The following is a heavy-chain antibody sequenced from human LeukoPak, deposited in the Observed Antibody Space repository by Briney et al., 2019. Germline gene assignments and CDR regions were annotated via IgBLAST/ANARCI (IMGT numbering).Heavy chain of an antibody. J-gene: IGHJ6*03. D-gene: IGHD1-26*01. CDR1: GFTFSSYE. Sequence: PGGSLRLSCAASGFTFSSYEMNWVRQAPGKGLEWVANIKQDGSEKYYVDSVKGRFTISRDNAKNSLYLQMNSLRAEDTAVYYCARASGTYYYYMDVWGKGTTVTVSS. V-gene: IGHV3-7*01. CDR3: ARASGTYYYYMDV. CDR2: IKQDGSEK.